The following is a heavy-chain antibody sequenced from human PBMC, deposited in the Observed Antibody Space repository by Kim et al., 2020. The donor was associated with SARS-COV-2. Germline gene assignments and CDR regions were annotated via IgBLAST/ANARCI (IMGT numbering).Heavy chain of an antibody. CDR2: IYYSGST. J-gene: IGHJ6*02. CDR1: GGSISSYY. D-gene: IGHD1-7*01. CDR3: ARRVASSITGTTKTYYYYGMDV. Sequence: SETLSLTCTVSGGSISSYYWSWIRQPPGKGLEWIGYIYYSGSTNYNPSLKSRVTISVDTSKNQFSLKLSSVTAADTAVYYCARRVASSITGTTKTYYYYGMDVWGQGTTVTVSS. V-gene: IGHV4-59*08.